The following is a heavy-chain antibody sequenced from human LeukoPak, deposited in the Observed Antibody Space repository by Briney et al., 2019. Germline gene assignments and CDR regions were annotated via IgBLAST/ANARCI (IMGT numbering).Heavy chain of an antibody. CDR1: GYSFSNYW. CDR2: LYPGDSDT. CDR3: ARRYYYGEGTYYFDY. Sequence: GEYLKISCKGSGYSFSNYWIGWVRQMPGKGLEWMGILYPGDSDTRYSPCLQGQVTISADKSISTAYLQWSSLRASDTAMYYCARRYYYGEGTYYFDYWGQGALVTVSS. V-gene: IGHV5-51*01. J-gene: IGHJ4*02. D-gene: IGHD3-10*01.